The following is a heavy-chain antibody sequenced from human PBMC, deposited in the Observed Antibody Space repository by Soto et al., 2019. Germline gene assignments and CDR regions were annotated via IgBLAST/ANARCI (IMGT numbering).Heavy chain of an antibody. CDR2: INHSGST. D-gene: IGHD6-6*01. CDR3: ARVKGSSIAAKDWFDP. CDR1: GGSFSGYY. V-gene: IGHV4-34*01. J-gene: IGHJ5*02. Sequence: SETLSLTCAVYGGSFSGYYWSWIRQPPGKGLEWIGEINHSGSTNYNPSLKSRVTISVDTSKNQFSLKLSSVTAADTAVYYCARVKGSSIAAKDWFDPWGQGTRVTVSS.